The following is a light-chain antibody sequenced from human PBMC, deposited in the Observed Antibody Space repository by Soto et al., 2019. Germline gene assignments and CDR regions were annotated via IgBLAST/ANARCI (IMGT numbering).Light chain of an antibody. CDR1: SSDVGSYNY. CDR3: SSYSTSFFYV. Sequence: QSALTQPASVSGSPGQSITISCTGTSSDVGSYNYVSWYQQYPGKAPKLMIFAVSNRPSGVSNRFSGSKSGNTASLTISGLQAEDEADYYCSSYSTSFFYVFGTGTKLTVL. V-gene: IGLV2-14*01. J-gene: IGLJ1*01. CDR2: AVS.